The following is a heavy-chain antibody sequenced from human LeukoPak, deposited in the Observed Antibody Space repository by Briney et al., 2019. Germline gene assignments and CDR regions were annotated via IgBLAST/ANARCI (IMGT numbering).Heavy chain of an antibody. CDR3: ARGPYSSSWYDYYYYYGMDV. Sequence: GGSLRLSCAASGFTFSSYSMNWVRQAPGKGLEWVSGINWNGGSTGYADSVKGRFTISRDNAKKSLYLQMNSLRAEDTALYHCARGPYSSSWYDYYYYYGMDVWGQGTTVTVSS. CDR2: INWNGGST. J-gene: IGHJ6*02. CDR1: GFTFSSYS. D-gene: IGHD6-13*01. V-gene: IGHV3-20*01.